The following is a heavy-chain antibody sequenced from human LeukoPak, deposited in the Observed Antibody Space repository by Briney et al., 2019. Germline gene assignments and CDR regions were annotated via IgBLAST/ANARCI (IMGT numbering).Heavy chain of an antibody. CDR2: IRSSGDYT. V-gene: IGHV3-64D*06. CDR1: GFTFSDYA. CDR3: VKRGRTSDYAYDY. D-gene: IGHD4-17*01. J-gene: IGHJ4*02. Sequence: GGSLRLSCSASGFTFSDYAMHWVRQAPGRGLQFVSAIRSSGDYTSYSDSVKGRFTISRDNSKNTLHLQMSSLRPEDTAVYFCVKRGRTSDYAYDYWGQGALVTVSS.